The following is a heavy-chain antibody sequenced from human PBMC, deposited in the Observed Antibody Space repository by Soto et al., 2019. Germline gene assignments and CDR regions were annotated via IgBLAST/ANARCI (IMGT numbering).Heavy chain of an antibody. D-gene: IGHD1-7*01. CDR2: ISSTSSYT. J-gene: IGHJ4*02. V-gene: IGHV3-11*05. CDR1: GLTFSDYY. Sequence: QVQLVESGGGWVKPGGSLRLSFAASGLTFSDYYRSGIRQAPGKGLEWVSYISSTSSYTNYADSVKGRFTISRDNAKNSLYMQMNSLRAEDTAVYYCARSLNYYFDYWGQGTLVTVSS. CDR3: ARSLNYYFDY.